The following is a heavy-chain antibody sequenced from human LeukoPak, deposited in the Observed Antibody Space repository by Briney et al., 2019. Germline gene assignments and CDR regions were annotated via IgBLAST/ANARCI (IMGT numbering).Heavy chain of an antibody. D-gene: IGHD6-19*01. CDR1: GFTFSNYG. V-gene: IGHV3-23*01. CDR2: ISGSGGTT. CDR3: AKVDSSGWYRRGGNWFDP. Sequence: PGGSLRLSCAASGFTFSNYGMSWVRQAPGKGLEWVSVISGSGGTTYYADSVKGRFTISRDNSKNTLYLQMDSLRAEDTAVYYCAKVDSSGWYRRGGNWFDPWGQGTLVTVSS. J-gene: IGHJ5*02.